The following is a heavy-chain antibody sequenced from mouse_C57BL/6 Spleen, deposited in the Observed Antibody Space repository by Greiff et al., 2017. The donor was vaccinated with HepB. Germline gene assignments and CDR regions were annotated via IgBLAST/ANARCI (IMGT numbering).Heavy chain of an antibody. J-gene: IGHJ2*01. CDR3: ANYYGSSYGFDY. Sequence: VQLQQSGPELVKPGASVKISCKASGYSFTSYYIHWVKQRPGQGLEWIGWIYPGSGNTKYNEKFKGKATLTADTSSSTAYMQLSSLTSEDSAVYYCANYYGSSYGFDYWGQGTTLTVSS. CDR1: GYSFTSYY. D-gene: IGHD1-1*01. V-gene: IGHV1-66*01. CDR2: IYPGSGNT.